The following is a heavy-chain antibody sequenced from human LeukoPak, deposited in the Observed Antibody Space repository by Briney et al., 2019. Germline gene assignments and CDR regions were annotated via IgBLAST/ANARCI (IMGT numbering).Heavy chain of an antibody. CDR3: ARDGWLQLLYYFDY. Sequence: PGRSLRLSCAASGFTFSSYAMHWVRQAPGKGLEWVAVISYDGSNKYYADSVKGRFTISRDNSKNTLYLQMNSLRAEDTAVYYCARDGWLQLLYYFDYWGQGTLVTVSS. D-gene: IGHD5-24*01. V-gene: IGHV3-30*01. CDR2: ISYDGSNK. J-gene: IGHJ4*02. CDR1: GFTFSSYA.